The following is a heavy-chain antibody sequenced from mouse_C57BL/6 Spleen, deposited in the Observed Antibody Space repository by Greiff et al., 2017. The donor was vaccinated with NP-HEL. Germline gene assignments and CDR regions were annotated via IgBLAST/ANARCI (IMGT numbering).Heavy chain of an antibody. CDR3: ASEVIYDGSAWFAY. Sequence: QVQLQQPGAERVKPGASVKLSCKASGYTFTSYWMHWVKQRPGQGLEWIGMIHPNSGSTNYNEKFKSKATLTVDKSSSTAYMQLSSLTSEDSAVYYCASEVIYDGSAWFAYWGQGTLVTVSA. D-gene: IGHD2-3*01. CDR2: IHPNSGST. J-gene: IGHJ3*01. V-gene: IGHV1-64*01. CDR1: GYTFTSYW.